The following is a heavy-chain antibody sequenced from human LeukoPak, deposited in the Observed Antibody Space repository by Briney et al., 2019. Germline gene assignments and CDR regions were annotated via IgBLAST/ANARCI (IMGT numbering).Heavy chain of an antibody. Sequence: SETLSLTCTVSGGSISSSSYYWGWIRQPPGKGLEWIGYIYHSGSTYYNPSLKSRVTISVDRSKNQFSLKLSSVTAADTAVYYCARVDILTGYLIDPWGQGTLVTVSS. V-gene: IGHV4-39*07. J-gene: IGHJ5*02. D-gene: IGHD3-9*01. CDR1: GGSISSSSYY. CDR3: ARVDILTGYLIDP. CDR2: IYHSGST.